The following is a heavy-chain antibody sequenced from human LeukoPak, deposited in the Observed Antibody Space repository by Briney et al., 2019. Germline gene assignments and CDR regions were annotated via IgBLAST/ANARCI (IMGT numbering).Heavy chain of an antibody. J-gene: IGHJ3*02. D-gene: IGHD3-3*01. CDR1: GFTFDDYG. CDR3: ARARTNSYYDFWSGYYLDAFDI. Sequence: TGGSLRLSCAASGFTFDDYGMSWVRQAPGKGLEWVSGINWNGGSTGYADSVKGRFTISRDNAKNSLYLQMNSLRAEDTALYYCARARTNSYYDFWSGYYLDAFDIWGQGTMVTVSS. V-gene: IGHV3-20*04. CDR2: INWNGGST.